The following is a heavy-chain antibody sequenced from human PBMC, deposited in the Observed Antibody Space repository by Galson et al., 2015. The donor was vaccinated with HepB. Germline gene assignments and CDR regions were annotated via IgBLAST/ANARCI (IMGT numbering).Heavy chain of an antibody. Sequence: PALVKPTQTLTLTCTFSGFSLSTTGVGVGWIRQPPGEALEWLAIIYYDGDKRYCPSLKSRLSITKDTSNNQVVLTMTNVDPVDTATYYCAHRVFDGNRRYFDLWGRGTLVTVSS. V-gene: IGHV2-5*02. CDR1: GFSLSTTGVG. CDR3: AHRVFDGNRRYFDL. D-gene: IGHD1-14*01. J-gene: IGHJ2*01. CDR2: IYYDGDK.